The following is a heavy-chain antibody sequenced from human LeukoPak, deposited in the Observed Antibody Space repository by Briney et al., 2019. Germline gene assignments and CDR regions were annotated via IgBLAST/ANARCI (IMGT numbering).Heavy chain of an antibody. V-gene: IGHV3-48*03. CDR2: ISGGGTTI. CDR3: ARAGSTNSWFDP. Sequence: PGGSLRLSCAASGLTFSSYEMNWVRQAPGKGLEWVSYISGGGTTIYSADSVTGRFTISRDNAKNSLYLQMNSLRAEDTAVYYCARAGSTNSWFDPWGQGTLVIVSS. CDR1: GLTFSSYE. J-gene: IGHJ5*02. D-gene: IGHD2-2*01.